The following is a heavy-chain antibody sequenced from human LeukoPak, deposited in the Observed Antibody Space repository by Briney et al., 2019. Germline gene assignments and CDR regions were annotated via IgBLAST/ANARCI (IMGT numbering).Heavy chain of an antibody. Sequence: SETLSLTRAVYGGSFSGYYWSWIRQPPGKGLEWIEEINHSGSTNYNPSLKSRVTISVDTSKNQFSLKLSSVTAADTAVYYCARGESSDYWGQGTLVTVSS. CDR2: INHSGST. V-gene: IGHV4-34*01. J-gene: IGHJ4*02. CDR1: GGSFSGYY. CDR3: ARGESSDY. D-gene: IGHD3-10*01.